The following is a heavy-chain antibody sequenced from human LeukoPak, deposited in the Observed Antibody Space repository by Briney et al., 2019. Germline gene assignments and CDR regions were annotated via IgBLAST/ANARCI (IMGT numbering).Heavy chain of an antibody. D-gene: IGHD6-13*01. V-gene: IGHV3-11*01. J-gene: IGHJ6*03. CDR2: ISSSGSTI. CDR3: ASDSSSSPAYYHYYMDA. Sequence: GGSLRLSCAASGFTFSDYYMSWIRQAPGKGLEGVSYISSSGSTIYYADSVKGRFTISRDNAKNSLYLQMNSLRAEDTAVYYCASDSSSSPAYYHYYMDAWGKGTTVTVPS. CDR1: GFTFSDYY.